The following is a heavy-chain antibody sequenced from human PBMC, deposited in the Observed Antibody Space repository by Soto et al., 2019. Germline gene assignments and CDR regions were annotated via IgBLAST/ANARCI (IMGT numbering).Heavy chain of an antibody. V-gene: IGHV4-59*01. CDR1: GGSISSYY. J-gene: IGHJ5*02. Sequence: SETLSLTCTVSGGSISSYYWSWIRQPPGKGLEWIGYIYYSGSTNYNPSLKSRVTISVDTSKNQFSLKLSSVTAADTAVYYCARIPVVTAIFSWWFDPWGQGTLVTVSS. CDR2: IYYSGST. D-gene: IGHD2-21*02. CDR3: ARIPVVTAIFSWWFDP.